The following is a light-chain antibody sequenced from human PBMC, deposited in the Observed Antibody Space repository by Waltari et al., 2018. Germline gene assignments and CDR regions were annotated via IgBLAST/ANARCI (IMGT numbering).Light chain of an antibody. CDR2: EKS. V-gene: IGLV1-51*02. CDR3: GTWDSSLSGAV. CDR1: SSNIGNNY. Sequence: QSVLTQPPSVSAAPGQRVTIPCSGGSSNIGNNYVSWYRQFPGTAPKLLIYEKSARPSGSPGRFSGSKSGTSATLDITGLQAEDEADYYCGTWDSSLSGAVFGGGTHLTVL. J-gene: IGLJ7*01.